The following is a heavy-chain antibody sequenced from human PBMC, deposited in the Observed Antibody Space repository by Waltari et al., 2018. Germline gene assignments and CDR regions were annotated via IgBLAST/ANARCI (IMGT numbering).Heavy chain of an antibody. CDR3: ARRNYDDSSGSVV. V-gene: IGHV4-4*02. D-gene: IGHD3-22*01. Sequence: QVQLQESGPGLVKPSGPLSLTCAVSGGSISSSNWWSWVRTPPGKGLEWSGEIYRSGSTNYNPSLKGRVTIAVDKSKNQFSLKLSSVTAADTAVDYCARRNYDDSSGSVVWGQGTLVTVAS. CDR1: GGSISSSNW. CDR2: IYRSGST. J-gene: IGHJ4*02.